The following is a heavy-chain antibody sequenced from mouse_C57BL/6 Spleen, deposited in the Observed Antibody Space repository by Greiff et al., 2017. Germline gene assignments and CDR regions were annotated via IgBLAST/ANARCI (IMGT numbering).Heavy chain of an antibody. V-gene: IGHV1-26*01. CDR3: ARMDDYGSSYGFAY. Sequence: VQLHQPGPELVKPGASVKISCKASGYTFTDYYMNWVKQSHGKSLEWIGDINPNNGGTSYNQKFKGKATLTVDKSSSTAYMELRSLTSEDSAVYYCARMDDYGSSYGFAYWGQGTLVTVSA. D-gene: IGHD1-1*01. J-gene: IGHJ3*01. CDR2: INPNNGGT. CDR1: GYTFTDYY.